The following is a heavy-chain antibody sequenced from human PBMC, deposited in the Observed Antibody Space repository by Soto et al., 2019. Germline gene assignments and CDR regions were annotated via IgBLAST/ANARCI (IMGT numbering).Heavy chain of an antibody. Sequence: QVQLVESGGGVVQPGRSLRLSCATSGFTFSAYGMHWVRQTPGKGLEWLAFISYDENNKYYADSVKGRFTISRDNSQNTLSLLLNNLRAQYTALYYCASDILLEPFVPPLDYWGQRTLVTVSS. CDR1: GFTFSAYG. CDR3: ASDILLEPFVPPLDY. J-gene: IGHJ4*02. V-gene: IGHV3-30*03. CDR2: ISYDENNK. D-gene: IGHD2-15*01.